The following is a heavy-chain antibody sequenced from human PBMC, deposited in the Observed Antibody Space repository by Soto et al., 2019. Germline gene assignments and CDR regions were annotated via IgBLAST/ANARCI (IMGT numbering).Heavy chain of an antibody. J-gene: IGHJ3*01. V-gene: IGHV3-48*01. CDR3: ATGALLWFGELNGVDAFDV. D-gene: IGHD3-10*01. CDR1: GFSFSSYS. Sequence: PGGSLRLSCAASGFSFSSYSMNWVRQAPGKGLEWVSYISNNSSTIYYTDSVKGRFTISRDNAKNSLYLQMNSLRAEDTAVYYCATGALLWFGELNGVDAFDVWGQGTMVTVSS. CDR2: ISNNSSTI.